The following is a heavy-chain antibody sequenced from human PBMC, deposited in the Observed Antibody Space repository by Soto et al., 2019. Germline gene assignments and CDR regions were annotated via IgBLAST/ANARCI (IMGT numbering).Heavy chain of an antibody. CDR1: EFTVSSNH. J-gene: IGHJ4*02. D-gene: IGHD3-16*01. CDR3: ASQSTYTFDY. Sequence: GGSLRLSCVASEFTVSSNHMSWVRQAPGKGLEWVSVIYSGGSTYYADSVKGRFTISRDHSENTLYLQMNSLRAEDTAFYYCASQSTYTFDYWGQGTLVTVSS. CDR2: IYSGGST. V-gene: IGHV3-53*01.